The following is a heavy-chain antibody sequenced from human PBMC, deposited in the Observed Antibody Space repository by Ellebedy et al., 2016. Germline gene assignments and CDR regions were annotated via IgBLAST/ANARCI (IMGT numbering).Heavy chain of an antibody. V-gene: IGHV7-4-1*02. D-gene: IGHD2-8*01. CDR2: INTNNGKP. CDR3: TRDVMAGGE. Sequence: ASVKVSCKASGYTFTSYAVNWVRQAPGQGLEWMGWINTNNGKPMYAQGFTGRFVFSLDTSVRTAYLQISGLKTEDTAVYYCTRDVMAGGEWGQGTLVTVSS. CDR1: GYTFTSYA. J-gene: IGHJ4*02.